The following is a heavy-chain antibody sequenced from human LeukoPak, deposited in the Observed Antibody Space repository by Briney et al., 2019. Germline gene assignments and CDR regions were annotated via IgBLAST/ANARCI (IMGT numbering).Heavy chain of an antibody. CDR1: GYSVSSGYY. Sequence: SETLSLTCAVSGYSVSSGYYWGWIRQPPGKGLEWIGGIYHSGSTYYNPSLKSRVAISVDTSKNQFSLKLSSVTAADTAVYYCARAHYYDSSGYYRAFDYWGQGTLVTVSS. D-gene: IGHD3-22*01. CDR3: ARAHYYDSSGYYRAFDY. CDR2: IYHSGST. J-gene: IGHJ4*02. V-gene: IGHV4-38-2*01.